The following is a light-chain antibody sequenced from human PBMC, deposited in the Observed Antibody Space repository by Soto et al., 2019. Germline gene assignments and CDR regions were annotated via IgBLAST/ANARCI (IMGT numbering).Light chain of an antibody. CDR1: QSISSW. V-gene: IGKV1-5*03. Sequence: DIQMTQSPSPLSASVGDRVTITCRASQSISSWLAWYQQKPGKAPKLLIYKASSLESGVPSRFSGSGSGTEFTLTISSLQPDDFATYYCQQYNSGTFGQGTKVDIK. CDR3: QQYNSGT. J-gene: IGKJ1*01. CDR2: KAS.